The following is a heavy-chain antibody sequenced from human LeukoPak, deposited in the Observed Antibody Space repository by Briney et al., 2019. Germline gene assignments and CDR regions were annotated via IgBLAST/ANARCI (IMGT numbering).Heavy chain of an antibody. Sequence: GGSLRLSCAASGFTFSSYAMSWVRQVPGKGLEWVSGISGSGGSTYYADSVKGRFTISRDYTENTLYLQMNSIAADNAAIYYCAKEQVSSGWYIGLNYWGQGTLVTVSS. CDR1: GFTFSSYA. D-gene: IGHD6-19*01. V-gene: IGHV3-23*01. CDR3: AKEQVSSGWYIGLNY. CDR2: ISGSGGST. J-gene: IGHJ4*02.